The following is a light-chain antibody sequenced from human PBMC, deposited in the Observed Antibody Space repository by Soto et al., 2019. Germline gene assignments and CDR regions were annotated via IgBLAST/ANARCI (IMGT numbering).Light chain of an antibody. CDR3: SSYTSSGTFYV. CDR1: SSDVGGYNY. V-gene: IGLV2-14*01. J-gene: IGLJ1*01. Sequence: QSALTQPASVSGSPGQSITISCTGTSSDVGGYNYVSWYQQHPGKAPKLMIYDVSNRPSGVSNRFSGSKSGNTASLTISGLPAEDEADYYCSSYTSSGTFYVFGTGTKLTVL. CDR2: DVS.